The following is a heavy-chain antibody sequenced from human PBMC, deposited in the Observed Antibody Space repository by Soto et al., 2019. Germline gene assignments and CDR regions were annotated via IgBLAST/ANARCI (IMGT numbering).Heavy chain of an antibody. J-gene: IGHJ3*02. CDR1: GFTVSSNY. Sequence: GGSLRLSCAASGFTVSSNYMSWVRQAPGKGLEWVSVIYSGGSTYYADSVKGRFTISRDNSKNTLYLQMNSRRAEDTAVYYCAREVDSGSYWPSAFDIWGQGTMVTVSS. CDR3: AREVDSGSYWPSAFDI. CDR2: IYSGGST. V-gene: IGHV3-53*01. D-gene: IGHD1-26*01.